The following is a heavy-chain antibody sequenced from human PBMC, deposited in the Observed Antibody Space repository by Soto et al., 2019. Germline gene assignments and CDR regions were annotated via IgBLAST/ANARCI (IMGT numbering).Heavy chain of an antibody. J-gene: IGHJ6*02. D-gene: IGHD4-17*01. V-gene: IGHV3-43*01. Sequence: EVQLVESGGVVVQPGGSLRLSCAASGFTFDDYTMHWVRQAPGKGLEWVSLISWDGGSTYYADSVKGRFTISRDNSKNSLYLQMNSLRTEDTALYYCAKDIGPTSWGYGDYDSVYYYVMDVWGQVTTVTVSS. CDR3: AKDIGPTSWGYGDYDSVYYYVMDV. CDR1: GFTFDDYT. CDR2: ISWDGGST.